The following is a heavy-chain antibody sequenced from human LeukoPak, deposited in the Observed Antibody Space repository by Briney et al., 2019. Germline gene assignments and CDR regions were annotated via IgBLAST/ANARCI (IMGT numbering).Heavy chain of an antibody. D-gene: IGHD2-15*01. V-gene: IGHV4-61*02. Sequence: SETLSLTCTVSGGSISSGSYYWSWIRQPAGKGLEWIGRIYTSGSTNYNPSLKSRVTISVDTSKNQFSLKLSSVTAADTAVYYCARGPLLGYCFDYWGQGTLVTVSS. CDR2: IYTSGST. J-gene: IGHJ4*02. CDR1: GGSISSGSYY. CDR3: ARGPLLGYCFDY.